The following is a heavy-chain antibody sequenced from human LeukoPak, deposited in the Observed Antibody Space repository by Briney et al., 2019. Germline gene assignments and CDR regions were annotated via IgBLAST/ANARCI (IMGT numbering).Heavy chain of an antibody. Sequence: ASVTVSCTASGGTFSSYVISWVRQAPGQGLEWMGGIIPISGTANYAEKFQGRVTITADASTSTAYMELSSLRSEDTAVYYCARDHSSGLYYFDYWGQGTLVTVSS. CDR2: IIPISGTA. CDR3: ARDHSSGLYYFDY. J-gene: IGHJ4*02. CDR1: GGTFSSYV. D-gene: IGHD6-19*01. V-gene: IGHV1-69*13.